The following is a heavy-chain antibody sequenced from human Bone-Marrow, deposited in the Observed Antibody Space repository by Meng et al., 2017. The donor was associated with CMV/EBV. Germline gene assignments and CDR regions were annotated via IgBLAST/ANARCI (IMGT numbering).Heavy chain of an antibody. CDR1: GFTFSSYG. Sequence: GESLKISCAASGFTFSSYGMHWVRQAPGKGLEWVAFIRYDGSNKYYADSVKGRFTISRDNSKNTLYLQTNSLRAEDTAVYYCSKDRYSGSASGYWGQGTLVTVSS. CDR3: SKDRYSGSASGY. V-gene: IGHV3-30*02. D-gene: IGHD1-26*01. CDR2: IRYDGSNK. J-gene: IGHJ4*02.